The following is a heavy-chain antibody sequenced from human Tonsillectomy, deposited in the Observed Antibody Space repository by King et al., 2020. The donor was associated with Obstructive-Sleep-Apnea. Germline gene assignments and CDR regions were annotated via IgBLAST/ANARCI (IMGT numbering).Heavy chain of an antibody. J-gene: IGHJ5*02. CDR1: GFTFSSYA. CDR3: AIMTTVSWFDP. D-gene: IGHD4-11*01. V-gene: IGHV3-23*04. Sequence: VQLVESGGGLVQPGGSLRLSCAASGFTFSSYAMSGVRQAPGKGLEWVSAISGSGGRTYYADSVKGRFTISRDNPKNTRYLQMTSLRAEDTAVYYCAIMTTVSWFDPWGQGTLVTVSS. CDR2: ISGSGGRT.